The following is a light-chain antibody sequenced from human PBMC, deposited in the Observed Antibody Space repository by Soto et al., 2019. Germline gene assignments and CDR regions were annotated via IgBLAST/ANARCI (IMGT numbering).Light chain of an antibody. CDR1: QSISSY. CDR3: KQYNTSPRT. Sequence: ELKLTQFPASLLLSPGESATLYCRARQSISSYLAWYQQKPGQAHRLLIYGAYSRATGIQDRFSGSGFGTDFTLTVRRPEPEDFAVYYCKQYNTSPRTFGQGTKVDIK. V-gene: IGKV3-20*01. CDR2: GAY. J-gene: IGKJ1*01.